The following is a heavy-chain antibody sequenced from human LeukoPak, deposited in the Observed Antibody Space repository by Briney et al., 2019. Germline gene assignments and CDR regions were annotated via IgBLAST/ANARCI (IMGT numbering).Heavy chain of an antibody. Sequence: SETLSLTCTVSGYSISSGYYWGWIRQPPGKGLEWIGYIYYSGSTNYNPSLKSRVTISVDTSKNQFSLKLSSVTAADTAVYYCARDSGTTGEVKFDPWGQGTLVTVSS. D-gene: IGHD3-10*01. CDR2: IYYSGST. J-gene: IGHJ5*02. CDR3: ARDSGTTGEVKFDP. CDR1: GYSISSGYY. V-gene: IGHV4-38-2*02.